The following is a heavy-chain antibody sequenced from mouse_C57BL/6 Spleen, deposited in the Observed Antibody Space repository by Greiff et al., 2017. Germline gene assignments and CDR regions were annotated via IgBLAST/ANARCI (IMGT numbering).Heavy chain of an antibody. J-gene: IGHJ1*03. V-gene: IGHV5-4*01. Sequence: DVMLVESGGGLVKPGGSLKLSCAASGFTFSSYAMSWVRQTPEKRLEWVATISDGGSYTYYPDNVKGRFTISRDNAKNNLYLQMSHLKSEDTAMYYCARDPTYYSNYVGYFDVWGTGTTVTVSS. CDR3: ARDPTYYSNYVGYFDV. CDR1: GFTFSSYA. CDR2: ISDGGSYT. D-gene: IGHD2-5*01.